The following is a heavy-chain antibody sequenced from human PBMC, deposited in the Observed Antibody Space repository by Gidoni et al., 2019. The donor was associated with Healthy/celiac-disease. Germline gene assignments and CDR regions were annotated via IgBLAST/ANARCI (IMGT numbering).Heavy chain of an antibody. Sequence: EVQLLESGGGLVQPGGSLNLSCAASGFTFSSYAMSWVRQAPGKGVECVSVISGSGGSTYYADAGKVRFTISRDNSKNTLYLQMNSLRAEDTAVYYCAKGGRGSPFDYWGQGTLVTVSS. V-gene: IGHV3-23*01. CDR1: GFTFSSYA. D-gene: IGHD3-16*01. CDR3: AKGGRGSPFDY. CDR2: ISGSGGST. J-gene: IGHJ4*02.